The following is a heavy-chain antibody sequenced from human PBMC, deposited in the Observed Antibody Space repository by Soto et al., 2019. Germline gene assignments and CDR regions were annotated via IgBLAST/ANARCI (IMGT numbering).Heavy chain of an antibody. Sequence: QPGGSLRLSCAASGLTFSSFWMSWVRQAPGKGPEWVASINQDGSNKQYVDSVKGRFTISRDNAENSLYLQMNSLRAEDTAVYYCARDYRDDWGPGTLVTVSS. CDR2: INQDGSNK. J-gene: IGHJ4*02. D-gene: IGHD1-26*01. CDR3: ARDYRDD. CDR1: GLTFSSFW. V-gene: IGHV3-7*01.